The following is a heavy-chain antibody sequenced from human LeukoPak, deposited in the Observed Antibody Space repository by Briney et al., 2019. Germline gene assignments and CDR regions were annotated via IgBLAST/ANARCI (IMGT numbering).Heavy chain of an antibody. CDR3: AREGGFYRPLDY. Sequence: SETLSLTCAAYGGSFRNYYWSWIRQPPGKGLEWIGEINHSGSTNYNPSLKSRVTISVDTSNNQFSLILSSVTAADTAVYYCAREGGFYRPLDYSGQGTLVTVSS. CDR1: GGSFRNYY. J-gene: IGHJ4*02. D-gene: IGHD3-3*01. CDR2: INHSGST. V-gene: IGHV4-34*01.